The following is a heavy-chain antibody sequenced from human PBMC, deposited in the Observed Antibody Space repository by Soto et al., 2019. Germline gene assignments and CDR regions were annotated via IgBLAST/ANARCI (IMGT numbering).Heavy chain of an antibody. V-gene: IGHV4-39*01. CDR1: GGSISIRDSY. CDR3: ARGFGRSHFDY. D-gene: IGHD3-16*01. Sequence: SETLSLTCTVPGGSISIRDSYWGCIRQPPGKGLEWIGSFHYSGSTYYNPSLKSRVTISVDTSKNQLSLRVTSVTAADTAVYYCARGFGRSHFDYWGQGTLVTVS. CDR2: FHYSGST. J-gene: IGHJ4*02.